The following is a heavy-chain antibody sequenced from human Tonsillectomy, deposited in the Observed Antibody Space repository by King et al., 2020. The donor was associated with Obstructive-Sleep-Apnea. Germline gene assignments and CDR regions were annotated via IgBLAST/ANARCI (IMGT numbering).Heavy chain of an antibody. V-gene: IGHV3-9*01. J-gene: IGHJ4*02. Sequence: VQLVESGGGLVQPGRSLRLSCAASGFNLDDYAMHWVRQVPGKGLEWVSGFRWNSGNLGYADSVKGRFTITRDNAKNSLYLQMNSLRAEDTALYYCAKDMGFDTGGGFGYWGQGALVTVFS. CDR1: GFNLDDYA. CDR3: AKDMGFDTGGGFGY. CDR2: FRWNSGNL. D-gene: IGHD1-26*01.